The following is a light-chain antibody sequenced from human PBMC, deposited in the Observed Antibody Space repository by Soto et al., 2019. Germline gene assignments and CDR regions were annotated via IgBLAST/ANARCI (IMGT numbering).Light chain of an antibody. CDR2: EVD. J-gene: IGLJ1*01. Sequence: QSALTQPASVSGSPGQSITISCTGTSSDIGSYTLVSWYQQHPGKAPKVMIYEVDKWPSGVSTRFSGSRSGNTASLTISGLQAEDEADYFCCSYAGGFTDVFGTGTKLTVL. V-gene: IGLV2-23*02. CDR1: SSDIGSYTL. CDR3: CSYAGGFTDV.